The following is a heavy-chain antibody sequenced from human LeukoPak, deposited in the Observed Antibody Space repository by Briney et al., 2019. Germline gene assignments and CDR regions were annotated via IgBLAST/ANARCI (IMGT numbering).Heavy chain of an antibody. J-gene: IGHJ4*02. D-gene: IGHD3-9*01. V-gene: IGHV3-23*01. Sequence: QPGGSLRLSCAASGFTFSSYAMSWVRQAPGKGLEWVSAISGSGGSTYYADSVKGRFTISRDNSKNTLYLQMNSLRAEDTAVYYCAKDLTYDILTGFVGERSFDYWGQGTLVTVSS. CDR1: GFTFSSYA. CDR3: AKDLTYDILTGFVGERSFDY. CDR2: ISGSGGST.